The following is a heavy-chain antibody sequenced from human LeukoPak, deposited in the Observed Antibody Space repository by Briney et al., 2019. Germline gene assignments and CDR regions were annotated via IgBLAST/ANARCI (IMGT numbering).Heavy chain of an antibody. D-gene: IGHD3-22*01. CDR2: IYPGDSDT. CDR3: ARRGYYDSSGYYIFDY. Sequence: GESLKISCKGSGYSFTSYWIGWVRQMPGKGLEWMGIIYPGDSDTRYSPSFQGQVTISADKSISTAYLQWSSLKASDTAIYYCARRGYYDSSGYYIFDYWGQGTLVTVSP. CDR1: GYSFTSYW. J-gene: IGHJ4*02. V-gene: IGHV5-51*01.